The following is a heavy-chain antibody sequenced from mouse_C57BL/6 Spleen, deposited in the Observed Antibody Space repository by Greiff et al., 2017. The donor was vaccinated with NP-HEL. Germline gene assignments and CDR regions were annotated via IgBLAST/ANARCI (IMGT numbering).Heavy chain of an antibody. CDR1: GYTFTEYT. CDR3: ARQYERGDYYGSSSAWFAY. D-gene: IGHD1-1*01. V-gene: IGHV1-62-2*01. J-gene: IGHJ3*01. CDR2: FYPGSGSI. Sequence: VQLKQSGAELVKPGASVKLSCKASGYTFTEYTIHWVKQRSGQGLEWIGWFYPGSGSIKYNENFKDKATLTADKSSSTVYMELSRLTSEDSAVYFCARQYERGDYYGSSSAWFAYCGQGTLVTVSA.